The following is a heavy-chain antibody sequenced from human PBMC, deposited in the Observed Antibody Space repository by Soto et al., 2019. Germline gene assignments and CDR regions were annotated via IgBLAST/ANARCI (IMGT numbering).Heavy chain of an antibody. CDR1: GGDFNTFG. J-gene: IGHJ4*02. V-gene: IGHV1-69*01. CDR3: ARSAPMEAGDKYYYDF. D-gene: IGHD3-16*01. CDR2: IIPFFGTA. Sequence: QVQLVQSGAEVKKTGSSVQVSCKASGGDFNTFGFSWVRQAPGQGLEWMGGIIPFFGTAKYSQKFEDRITITAEESSNTVYMDLRGLTSDDAAIYYCARSAPMEAGDKYYYDFWGQGALITVSS.